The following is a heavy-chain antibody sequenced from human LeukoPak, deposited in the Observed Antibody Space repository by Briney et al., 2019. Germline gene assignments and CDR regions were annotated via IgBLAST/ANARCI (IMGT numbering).Heavy chain of an antibody. V-gene: IGHV1-46*01. CDR2: INPSGGST. Sequence: ASVKVSCKASGYTFTSYYMHWVRQAPGQGFEWMGIINPSGGSTSYAQKFQGRVTMTRDTSTSTVYMELSSLRSEDTAVYYCARDRGGTGDFDYWGQGTLVTVSS. J-gene: IGHJ4*02. D-gene: IGHD1-1*01. CDR3: ARDRGGTGDFDY. CDR1: GYTFTSYY.